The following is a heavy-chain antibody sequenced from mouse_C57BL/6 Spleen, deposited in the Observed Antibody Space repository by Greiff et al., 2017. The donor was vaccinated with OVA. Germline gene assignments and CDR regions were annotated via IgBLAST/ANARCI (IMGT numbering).Heavy chain of an antibody. CDR2: IYPGSGST. Sequence: QVQLKQPGAELVKPGASVKMSCKASGYTFTSYWITWVKQRPGQGLEWIGDIYPGSGSTNYNEKFKSKATLTVDTSSSTAYMQLSSLTSEDSADYCCAREGRLYAMDYWGQGTSVTVSS. CDR1: GYTFTSYW. J-gene: IGHJ4*01. V-gene: IGHV1-55*01. CDR3: AREGRLYAMDY.